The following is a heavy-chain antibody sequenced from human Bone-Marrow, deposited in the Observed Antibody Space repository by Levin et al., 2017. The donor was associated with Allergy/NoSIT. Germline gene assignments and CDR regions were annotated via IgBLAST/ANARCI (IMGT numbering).Heavy chain of an antibody. CDR3: ARGRVGDGLDV. D-gene: IGHD3-16*01. V-gene: IGHV4-59*01. CDR1: GGSFGSYY. CDR2: IYSSGRT. J-gene: IGHJ6*02. Sequence: SQTLSLTCTVSGGSFGSYYWTWVRPPPGKGLEWIGYIYSSGRTNYNRSLKSRLTISVDTSKNQFSLNLTSLPAADTAIFYWARGRVGDGLDVWGQGTTVIVSS.